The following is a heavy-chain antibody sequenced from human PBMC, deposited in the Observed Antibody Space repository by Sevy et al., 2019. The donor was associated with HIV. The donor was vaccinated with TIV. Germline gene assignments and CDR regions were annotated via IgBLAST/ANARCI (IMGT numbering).Heavy chain of an antibody. V-gene: IGHV1-18*01. CDR3: AREYYDVWSGYSGPWYYYYGMDV. J-gene: IGHJ6*02. Sequence: ASVKVSCKASGYTFTSYGISWVRQAPGQGLEWMGWISAYNGNTNYAQKLQGRVTMTTDTSTRTAYMELRSLRSDDTAVYYCAREYYDVWSGYSGPWYYYYGMDVWGQGTTVTVSS. CDR1: GYTFTSYG. D-gene: IGHD3-3*01. CDR2: ISAYNGNT.